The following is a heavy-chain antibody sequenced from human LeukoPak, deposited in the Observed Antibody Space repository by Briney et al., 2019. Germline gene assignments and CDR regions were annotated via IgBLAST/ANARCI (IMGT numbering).Heavy chain of an antibody. CDR2: ISYDGSNK. Sequence: PGRSLRLSCAASGFTFSSYAMHWVRQAPGKGLEWVAVISYDGSNKYYADSVKGRFTISRDNSKNTLYLQMNSLRAEDTAVYYCAKDLPGGKYYYDSSAFSFQHWGQGTLVTVSS. CDR1: GFTFSSYA. J-gene: IGHJ1*01. CDR3: AKDLPGGKYYYDSSAFSFQH. D-gene: IGHD3-22*01. V-gene: IGHV3-30*04.